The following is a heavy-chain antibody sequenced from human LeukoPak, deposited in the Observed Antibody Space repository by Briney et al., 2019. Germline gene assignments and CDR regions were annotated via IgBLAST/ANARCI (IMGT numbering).Heavy chain of an antibody. Sequence: GRSLRLSCAASGFTFSSYAMHWVRQAPGKGLEWVAVISYDGSNKYYADSVKGRFTISRDNAKNSLYLQMNSLRAEDTAVYYCARRNYYDSSGYSRDSDWFDPWGQGTLVTVSS. D-gene: IGHD3-22*01. CDR3: ARRNYYDSSGYSRDSDWFDP. J-gene: IGHJ5*02. CDR2: ISYDGSNK. CDR1: GFTFSSYA. V-gene: IGHV3-30*04.